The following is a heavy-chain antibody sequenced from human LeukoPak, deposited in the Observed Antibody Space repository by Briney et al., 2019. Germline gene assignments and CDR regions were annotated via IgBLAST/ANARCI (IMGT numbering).Heavy chain of an antibody. J-gene: IGHJ4*02. CDR2: IYYSGST. Sequence: SETLSLTCTVSGGSISSYYRSWIRQPPGKGLEWIGYIYYSGSTNYNPSLKSRVTISVDTSKNQFSLKLSSVTAADTAVYYCAIDGSGWLNDYWGQGTLVTVSS. CDR3: AIDGSGWLNDY. V-gene: IGHV4-59*01. D-gene: IGHD6-19*01. CDR1: GGSISSYY.